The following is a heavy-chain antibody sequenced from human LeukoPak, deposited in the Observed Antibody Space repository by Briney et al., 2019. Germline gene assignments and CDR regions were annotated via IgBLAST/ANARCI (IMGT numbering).Heavy chain of an antibody. D-gene: IGHD6-13*01. CDR2: INPNSGGT. CDR3: ACGGEGSSWSFDY. J-gene: IGHJ4*02. CDR1: GYTFTGYY. V-gene: IGHV1-2*04. Sequence: ASVKVSCKASGYTFTGYYMHWVRQAPGQGLEWMGWINPNSGGTNYAQKFQGWVTMTRDTSISTADMELSRLRSDDTAVYYCACGGEGSSWSFDYWGQGTLVTVSS.